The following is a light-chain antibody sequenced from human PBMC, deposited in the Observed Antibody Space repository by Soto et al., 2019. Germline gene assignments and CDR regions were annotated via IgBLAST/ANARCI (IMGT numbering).Light chain of an antibody. J-gene: IGKJ1*01. V-gene: IGKV3-15*01. CDR2: GAS. Sequence: EIVMTQSPATLSVSPGASATLSCRASQSVSSNLAWYQQKPGQAPRLLIYGASTRATGIPARFSGSGSGTDFTLTISSLQSEEFAVYYCQQYDNWPWTVGQGTKVDIK. CDR3: QQYDNWPWT. CDR1: QSVSSN.